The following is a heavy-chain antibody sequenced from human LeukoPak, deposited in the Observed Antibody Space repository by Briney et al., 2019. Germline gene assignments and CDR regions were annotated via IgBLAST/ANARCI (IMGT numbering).Heavy chain of an antibody. V-gene: IGHV4-31*03. CDR1: GGSISSGGYY. Sequence: SETLSLTCTVSGGSISSGGYYWSWIRQHPGKGLEWIGYIYYSGSTYYNPSLKSRVAISVDTSKNQFSLKLSSVTAADTAVYYCARVPQQQLFDWFDPWGQGTLVTVSS. J-gene: IGHJ5*02. CDR2: IYYSGST. D-gene: IGHD6-13*01. CDR3: ARVPQQQLFDWFDP.